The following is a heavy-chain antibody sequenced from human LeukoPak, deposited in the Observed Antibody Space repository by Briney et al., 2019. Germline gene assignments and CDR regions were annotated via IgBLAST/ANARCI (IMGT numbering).Heavy chain of an antibody. CDR2: ISYDGSNK. CDR1: GFTFSSYA. Sequence: GGPLRLSCAASGFTFSSYAMHWVRQAPGKGLEWVAVISYDGSNKYYADSVKGRFTISSDNSKNTLYLQMNSLRAEDTAVYYCARDGHHAFDIWGQGTMVTVSS. V-gene: IGHV3-30*04. J-gene: IGHJ3*02. CDR3: ARDGHHAFDI.